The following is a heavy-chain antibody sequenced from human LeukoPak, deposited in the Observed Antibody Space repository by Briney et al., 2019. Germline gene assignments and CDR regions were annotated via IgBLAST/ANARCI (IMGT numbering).Heavy chain of an antibody. V-gene: IGHV1-2*06. CDR1: GYTFTGYY. J-gene: IGHJ5*02. Sequence: ASVKVSCKASGYTFTGYYIHWVRQAPGQGLEWMGRINPNSGGAKYAQKFQGRISMTRDTSISAAYMGLSRLTSDDTAVYYCAKGRVVAGTKSLTYHWFDPWGQGTLVTVSS. CDR3: AKGRVVAGTKSLTYHWFDP. D-gene: IGHD6-19*01. CDR2: INPNSGGA.